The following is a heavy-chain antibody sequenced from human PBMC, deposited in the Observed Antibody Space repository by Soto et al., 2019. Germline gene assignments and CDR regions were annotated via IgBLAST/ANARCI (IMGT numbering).Heavy chain of an antibody. D-gene: IGHD6-13*01. CDR1: GYTFTTYG. V-gene: IGHV1-18*01. CDR3: ARSTAAAVDFDY. J-gene: IGHJ4*02. Sequence: ASVKVSCKASGYTFTTYGISWVRQAPGQGLEWMGWISAYNGNTNYAQKLQGRVTMTTDTSTGTAYMELRSLRSDDTAVYYCARSTAAAVDFDYWGQGTLVTVSS. CDR2: ISAYNGNT.